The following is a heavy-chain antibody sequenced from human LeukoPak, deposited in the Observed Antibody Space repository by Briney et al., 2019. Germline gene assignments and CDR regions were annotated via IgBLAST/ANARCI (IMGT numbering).Heavy chain of an antibody. V-gene: IGHV1-2*02. CDR1: GYTFTSYG. CDR3: ARGSPNYGEFY. CDR2: INPNSGGT. D-gene: IGHD4-17*01. Sequence: GASVKVSCKASGYTFTSYGISWVRQVPGQGLEWMGWINPNSGGTNYAQKFQGRVTMTRDTSISTAYMELSRLRSDDTAVYYCARGSPNYGEFYWGQGTLVTVSS. J-gene: IGHJ4*02.